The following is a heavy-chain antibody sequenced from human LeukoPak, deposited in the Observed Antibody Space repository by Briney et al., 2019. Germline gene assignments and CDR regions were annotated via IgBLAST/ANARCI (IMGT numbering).Heavy chain of an antibody. J-gene: IGHJ6*02. V-gene: IGHV3-64*01. Sequence: GGSLRLSCAASRFTFSSYEMHWVRQAPGKGLEYVSAISSDGGTTYYANSVKGRFTISRDNSKNTLYLQMGSLRAEDMAVYFCVSGGAYYYGMDVRGQGTTVIVSS. CDR2: ISSDGGTT. D-gene: IGHD4-23*01. CDR1: RFTFSSYE. CDR3: VSGGAYYYGMDV.